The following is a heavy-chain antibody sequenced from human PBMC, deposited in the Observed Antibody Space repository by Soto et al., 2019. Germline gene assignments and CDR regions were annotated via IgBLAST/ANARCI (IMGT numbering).Heavy chain of an antibody. CDR1: GFTVTDHW. Sequence: GGSLTLSCAVSGFTVTDHWITWVRQAPGNGLEWVGSGNQDDSEKYAVDSAKDRFTISRDNAKNSLYLQMNSLRVEETALLYFARRYLLGRSYPDSWGQGPVVPASS. J-gene: IGHJ4*02. CDR2: GNQDDSEK. D-gene: IGHD3-16*02. CDR3: ARRYLLGRSYPDS. V-gene: IGHV3-7*01.